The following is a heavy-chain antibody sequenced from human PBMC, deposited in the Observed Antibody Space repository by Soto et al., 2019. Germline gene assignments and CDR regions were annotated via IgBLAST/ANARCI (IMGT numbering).Heavy chain of an antibody. CDR1: GFTFSSYA. CDR2: ISGSGGST. CDR3: AKDQNIQLWPRYYYFGMDV. V-gene: IGHV3-23*01. Sequence: GGSLRLSCAASGFTFSSYAMSWVRQAPGKGLEWVSAISGSGGSTYYADSVKGRFTISRDNSKNTLYLQMNSLRAEDTAVYYCAKDQNIQLWPRYYYFGMDVWGQGTTVTVSS. J-gene: IGHJ6*02. D-gene: IGHD5-18*01.